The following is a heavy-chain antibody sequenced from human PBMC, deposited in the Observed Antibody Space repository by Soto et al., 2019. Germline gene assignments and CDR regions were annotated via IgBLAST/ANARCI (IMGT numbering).Heavy chain of an antibody. D-gene: IGHD5-18*01. Sequence: EAQLLETGGGLVQPGGSLRLSCAASGFIFSTYAMNWVRQAPGEGLEWVSAISSSGGSTFYAESVRGRFTISRDNSVNTLYLQMNSLRAEDTAVYYCAKDDEYSYGYFDYWGQGTLVTVSS. CDR1: GFIFSTYA. J-gene: IGHJ4*02. CDR3: AKDDEYSYGYFDY. V-gene: IGHV3-23*01. CDR2: ISSSGGST.